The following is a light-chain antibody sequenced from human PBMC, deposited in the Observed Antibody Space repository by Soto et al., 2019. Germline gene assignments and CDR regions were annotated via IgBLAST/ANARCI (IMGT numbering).Light chain of an antibody. CDR3: QQRSNWPPIT. Sequence: EIVLTQSPVTLSLSPGERATLSCRASQSVSSYLAWHQQKPGQAPRLLIYDASNRATGVPARFSGGGSGPDLTLKIDNLEPEDFAIYYCQQRSNWPPITFGQGTRMEIK. CDR2: DAS. V-gene: IGKV3-11*01. CDR1: QSVSSY. J-gene: IGKJ5*01.